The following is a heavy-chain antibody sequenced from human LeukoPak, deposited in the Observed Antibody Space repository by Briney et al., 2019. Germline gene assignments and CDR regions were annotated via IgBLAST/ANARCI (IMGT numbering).Heavy chain of an antibody. CDR3: AKGRITVVRGAKDY. CDR2: ISGSGGST. J-gene: IGHJ4*02. V-gene: IGHV3-23*01. CDR1: GLTFSSYA. Sequence: PGGSLRLSCAASGLTFSSYAMSWVRKAPGKGLEWVSAISGSGGSTYYADSVKGRFTISRDNSKNTLYLQMNSLRAEDTAVYYCAKGRITVVRGAKDYWGQGTLVTVSS. D-gene: IGHD3-10*01.